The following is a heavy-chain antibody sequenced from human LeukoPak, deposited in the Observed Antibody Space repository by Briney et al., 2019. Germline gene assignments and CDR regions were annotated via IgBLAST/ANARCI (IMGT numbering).Heavy chain of an antibody. J-gene: IGHJ4*02. Sequence: SETLSLTCSVSGYPITSGYYWGWIRQPPGKGLEWIGSIYHTGNTFYDPSFNSRVTISVDTSKNQFSLSLSSVTAADTAVYYCARYCSSTTCYTRGGDYWGQGTLVTVSS. CDR3: ARYCSSTTCYTRGGDY. D-gene: IGHD2-2*02. CDR2: IYHTGNT. CDR1: GYPITSGYY. V-gene: IGHV4-38-2*02.